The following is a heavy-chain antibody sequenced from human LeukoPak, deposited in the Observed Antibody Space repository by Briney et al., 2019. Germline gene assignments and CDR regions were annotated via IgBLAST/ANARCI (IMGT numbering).Heavy chain of an antibody. CDR2: IIPIFGTA. D-gene: IGHD4-17*01. CDR1: GGTFSNYA. Sequence: GSSVKVSCKASGGTFSNYAISWVRQAPGQGLEWMGGIIPIFGTANYAQKFQGRVTITTDESTSTAYMELSSPRSEDTAVYYCARDRATTVTKSFAFDIWGQGTMVTVSS. V-gene: IGHV1-69*05. CDR3: ARDRATTVTKSFAFDI. J-gene: IGHJ3*02.